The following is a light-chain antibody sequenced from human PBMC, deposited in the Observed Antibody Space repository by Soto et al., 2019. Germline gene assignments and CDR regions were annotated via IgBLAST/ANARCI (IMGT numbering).Light chain of an antibody. V-gene: IGKV3-15*01. Sequence: IVLTQSQGTLSLSPGERATLSCLASQSVSSNLAWYQQKPGQAPRLLIYGASTRATGIPARFSGSGSGTEFTLTISSLQSEDFAVYYCQQYNNWPLTFGGGTKVDIK. CDR3: QQYNNWPLT. J-gene: IGKJ4*01. CDR2: GAS. CDR1: QSVSSN.